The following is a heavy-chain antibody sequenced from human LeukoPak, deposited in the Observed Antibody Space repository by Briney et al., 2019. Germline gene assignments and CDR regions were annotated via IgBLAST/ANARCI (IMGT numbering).Heavy chain of an antibody. CDR1: GGSFSGYY. D-gene: IGHD7-27*01. CDR3: ARVAGDPIYYYYYMDV. CDR2: INDSGST. V-gene: IGHV4-34*01. J-gene: IGHJ6*03. Sequence: SETLSLTCAVYGGSFSGYYWRWIRQSPGKGLEWIGEINDSGSTNYDPSLKSRVTISVDTSKNQISLKLTSVTAADTAVYYCARVAGDPIYYYYYMDVWGKGTSVTVSS.